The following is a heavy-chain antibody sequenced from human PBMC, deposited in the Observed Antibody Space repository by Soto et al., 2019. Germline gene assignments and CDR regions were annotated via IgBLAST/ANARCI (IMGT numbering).Heavy chain of an antibody. V-gene: IGHV3-48*01. J-gene: IGHJ5*02. CDR3: ARDRTVGWFDP. CDR2: ISSSSSTI. D-gene: IGHD4-4*01. CDR1: GFTFSSYS. Sequence: EVQLVESGGGLVQPGGSLRLSCAASGFTFSSYSMNWVRQAPGKGLEWVSYISSSSSTIYYADSVKGRFTISRDNAKNSLYLQMNSLRAEDTAVYYCARDRTVGWFDPWGKGTLVTVSS.